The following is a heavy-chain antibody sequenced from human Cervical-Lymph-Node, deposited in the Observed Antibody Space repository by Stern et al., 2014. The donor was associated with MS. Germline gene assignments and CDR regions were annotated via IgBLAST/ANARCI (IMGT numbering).Heavy chain of an antibody. CDR1: GGSINYYY. D-gene: IGHD1-7*01. V-gene: IGHV4-4*07. CDR3: ARGAITGTLHRGRGGLDV. J-gene: IGHJ6*02. CDR2: IYTDGNT. Sequence: QLQLQESGPGLVKPSETLSLTCTVSGGSINYYYWTWIRQPAGRGLELIGRIYTDGNTNYSPSLRSRVTMSVDTSKTQVSLKLTSVTAADTAVYFCARGAITGTLHRGRGGLDVWGQGTAVTVSS.